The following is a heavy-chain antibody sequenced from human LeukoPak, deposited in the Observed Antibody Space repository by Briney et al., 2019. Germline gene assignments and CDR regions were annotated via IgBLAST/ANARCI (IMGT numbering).Heavy chain of an antibody. CDR3: ARGDIVATVADY. CDR2: FNPNSGGT. J-gene: IGHJ4*02. V-gene: IGHV1-2*02. CDR1: GYTFTGYY. Sequence: ASVKVSCKASGYTFTGYYMHWVRQAPGQGLEWMGWFNPNSGGTNYAQKFQGRVTMTRDTSISTAYMELSRLRSDDTAVYYCARGDIVATVADYWGQGTLVTVSS. D-gene: IGHD5-12*01.